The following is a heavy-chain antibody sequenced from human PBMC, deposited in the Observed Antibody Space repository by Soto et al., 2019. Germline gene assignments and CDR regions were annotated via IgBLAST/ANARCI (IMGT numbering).Heavy chain of an antibody. CDR2: ISYDGSNK. J-gene: IGHJ6*02. V-gene: IGHV3-30*18. CDR3: AKDGAYSGSYSADYGMDV. Sequence: QVQLVESGGGVVQPGRSLRLSCAASGFIFSDYAIHWVRQAPGKGLEWVAVISYDGSNKYYADSVKGRFTISRDNSMHLLFLQLIRLRAEDTALYYCAKDGAYSGSYSADYGMDVWGQGTTVTVSS. CDR1: GFIFSDYA. D-gene: IGHD1-26*01.